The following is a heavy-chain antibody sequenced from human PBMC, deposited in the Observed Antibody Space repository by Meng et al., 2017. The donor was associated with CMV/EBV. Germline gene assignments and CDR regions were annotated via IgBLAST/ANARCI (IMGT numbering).Heavy chain of an antibody. CDR1: GGSISSSSYY. Sequence: GSLRLTCTVSGGSISSSSYYWGWIRQPPGKGLEWIGSIYYSGSTYYNPSLKSRVTISVDTSKNQFSLKLSSVTAADTAVYYCARSHTAMTLPNIYFDYWGQGTLVTVSS. D-gene: IGHD5-18*01. J-gene: IGHJ4*02. CDR2: IYYSGST. V-gene: IGHV4-39*07. CDR3: ARSHTAMTLPNIYFDY.